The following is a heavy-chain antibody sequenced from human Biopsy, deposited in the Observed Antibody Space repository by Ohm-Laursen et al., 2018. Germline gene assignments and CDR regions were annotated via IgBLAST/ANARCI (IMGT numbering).Heavy chain of an antibody. V-gene: IGHV4-59*01. CDR3: ARATNSTDWPYYYFYGMDV. D-gene: IGHD2/OR15-2a*01. Sequence: GTLSLTCTVSGGSINSYYWSWIRQPPGRGLEWIGYIHYMGSTNYNPSLKSRVTISVDTSKNQFSLRLNSVTAADTAVYYCARATNSTDWPYYYFYGMDVWGQGTTVTVSS. J-gene: IGHJ6*02. CDR1: GGSINSYY. CDR2: IHYMGST.